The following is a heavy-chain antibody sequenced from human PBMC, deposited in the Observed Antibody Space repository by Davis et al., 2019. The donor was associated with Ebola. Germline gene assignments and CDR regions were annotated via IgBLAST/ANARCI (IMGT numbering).Heavy chain of an antibody. CDR3: AREMGDY. Sequence: LSLTCAASGFTFSSYAMHWVRQAPGKGLEWVAVISYDGSNKYYADSVKGRFTISRDNSKNTLYLQMNSLRAEDTAVYYCAREMGDYWGQGTLVTVSS. CDR1: GFTFSSYA. V-gene: IGHV3-30-3*01. D-gene: IGHD2-8*01. CDR2: ISYDGSNK. J-gene: IGHJ4*02.